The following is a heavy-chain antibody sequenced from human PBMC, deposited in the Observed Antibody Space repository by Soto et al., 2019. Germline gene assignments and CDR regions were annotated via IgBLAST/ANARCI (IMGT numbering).Heavy chain of an antibody. CDR1: GGSISSSSYY. Sequence: SETLSLTCTVSGGSISSSSYYWGWIRQPPGKGLEWIGSIYYSGSTYYNPSLKSRVTISVDTSKNQFSLKLSSVTAADTAVYYCARPLRGYSYGPFDYWGQGTLVT. D-gene: IGHD5-18*01. V-gene: IGHV4-39*01. CDR3: ARPLRGYSYGPFDY. CDR2: IYYSGST. J-gene: IGHJ4*02.